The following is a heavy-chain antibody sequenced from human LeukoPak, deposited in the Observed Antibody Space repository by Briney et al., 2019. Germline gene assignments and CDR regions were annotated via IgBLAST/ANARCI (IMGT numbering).Heavy chain of an antibody. CDR1: GYTFTGYY. J-gene: IGHJ4*02. Sequence: ASVKVSCKASGYTFTGYYMHWVRQAPGQGLEWMGWINPNSGGTNYAQKFQGRVTMTRDTSISTAYMELSRLRSDDTAVYYCARAGSTSCYICVPDYWGQGTLVTVSS. CDR2: INPNSGGT. CDR3: ARAGSTSCYICVPDY. V-gene: IGHV1-2*02. D-gene: IGHD2-2*02.